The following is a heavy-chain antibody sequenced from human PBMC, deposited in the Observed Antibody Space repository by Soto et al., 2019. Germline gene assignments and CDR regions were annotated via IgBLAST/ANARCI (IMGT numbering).Heavy chain of an antibody. Sequence: GASVKVSCKASGGTFRSYTISWVRQAPGQGLEWMGRIIPILGIANYAQKFQGRVTITADKSTSTAYMELSSLRSEDTAVYYCARDRCSGGSCYSVWYYSGMDVWGQGTTVTVSS. D-gene: IGHD2-15*01. CDR2: IIPILGIA. CDR1: GGTFRSYT. CDR3: ARDRCSGGSCYSVWYYSGMDV. J-gene: IGHJ6*02. V-gene: IGHV1-69*04.